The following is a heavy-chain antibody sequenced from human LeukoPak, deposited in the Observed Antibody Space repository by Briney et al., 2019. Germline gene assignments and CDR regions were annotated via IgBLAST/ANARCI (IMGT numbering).Heavy chain of an antibody. CDR2: IRPDGSEK. CDR1: GFTFSNYN. CDR3: ARPNGYSSGSYYYLTWDY. D-gene: IGHD3-22*01. V-gene: IGHV3-7*04. Sequence: PGGSLRLSCEDSGFTFSNYNMTWVRQAPGRGLEWVANIRPDGSEKYYVDSVRGRFTISRDNAKNSLYLQMNSPRAKDTAIYYCARPNGYSSGSYYYLTWDYWGQGTLVTVPS. J-gene: IGHJ4*02.